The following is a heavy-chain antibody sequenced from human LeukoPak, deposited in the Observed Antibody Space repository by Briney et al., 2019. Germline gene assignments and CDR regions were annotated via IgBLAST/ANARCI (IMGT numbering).Heavy chain of an antibody. CDR2: INPNSGGT. V-gene: IGHV1-2*02. D-gene: IGHD6-13*01. Sequence: GASVKVSCKASGYTFTGYYMHWVRQAPGQGLEWMGWINPNSGGTNYAQKFQGRVTMTRDTSISTAYMELSRLRSTDTAVYYCARDPDSSWYRYYYYYMDVWGKGTTVTVSS. CDR3: ARDPDSSWYRYYYYYMDV. J-gene: IGHJ6*03. CDR1: GYTFTGYY.